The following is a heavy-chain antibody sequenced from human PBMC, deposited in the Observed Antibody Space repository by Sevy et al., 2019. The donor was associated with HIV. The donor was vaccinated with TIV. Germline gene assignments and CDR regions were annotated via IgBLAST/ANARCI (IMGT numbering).Heavy chain of an antibody. D-gene: IGHD3-16*01. CDR3: ARDRVILGGGGGLDV. J-gene: IGHJ6*02. CDR2: INPNSDDT. Sequence: ASVKVSCKASESTFTAYYIHWLRQAPGQGLEWMGWINPNSDDTNYAQKFQGRVSMAADTSISTAYMDLSRRRFDDTAVYYCARDRVILGGGGGLDVWGQGTTVTVSS. V-gene: IGHV1-2*02. CDR1: ESTFTAYY.